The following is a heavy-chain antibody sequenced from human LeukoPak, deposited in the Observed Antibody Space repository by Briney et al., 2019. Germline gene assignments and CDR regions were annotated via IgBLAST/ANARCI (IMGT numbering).Heavy chain of an antibody. CDR1: GFTFSSYG. CDR3: AKYCSVWYPDY. D-gene: IGHD6-13*01. J-gene: IGHJ4*02. Sequence: GGSLRLSCAASGFTFSSYGMNWVRQAPGKGLEWVAVISYDGSNKYYADSVKGRFTISRDNSKNTLYLQMNSLRAEDTAVYYCAKYCSVWYPDYWGQGTLVTVSS. CDR2: ISYDGSNK. V-gene: IGHV3-30*18.